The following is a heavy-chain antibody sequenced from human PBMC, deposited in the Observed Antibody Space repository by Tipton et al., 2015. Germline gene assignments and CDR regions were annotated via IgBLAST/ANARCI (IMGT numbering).Heavy chain of an antibody. V-gene: IGHV4-61*01. CDR2: VYYSGST. Sequence: TLSLTCTVSGGSVSSGTYYWSWIRQAPGKGLEWIGYVYYSGSTNYHPSLKSRVTISVDTSKNQFSLKLSSVTAADTAIYYCARDASGWFVDAMDVWGQGTTVTVSS. J-gene: IGHJ6*02. D-gene: IGHD6-19*01. CDR3: ARDASGWFVDAMDV. CDR1: GGSVSSGTYY.